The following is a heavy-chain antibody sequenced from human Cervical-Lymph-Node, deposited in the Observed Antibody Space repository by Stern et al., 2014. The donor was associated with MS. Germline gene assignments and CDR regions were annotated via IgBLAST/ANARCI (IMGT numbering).Heavy chain of an antibody. J-gene: IGHJ1*01. Sequence: QLVESGGGLVKPGGSLTLSCAASGFTFSSYTMNWVRQAPGKGLEWVSAISTTYNPKHYASSVRGRFTVSRDNAENSLYLQMNSLRAEDTGVYYCVRDLDTTTTGYLQHWGQGTLVTVSS. D-gene: IGHD1-1*01. CDR3: VRDLDTTTTGYLQH. CDR2: ISTTYNPK. V-gene: IGHV3-21*01. CDR1: GFTFSSYT.